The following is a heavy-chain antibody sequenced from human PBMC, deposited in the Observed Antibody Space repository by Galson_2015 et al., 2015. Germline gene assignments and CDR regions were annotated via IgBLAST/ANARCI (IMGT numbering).Heavy chain of an antibody. V-gene: IGHV1-69*13. CDR2: IIPIFGTA. D-gene: IGHD3-3*01. J-gene: IGHJ4*02. CDR3: ARGGDFWSGPGAPGDY. Sequence: SVKVSCKASGGTFSSYAISWVRQAPGQGLEWMGGIIPIFGTANYAQKFQGRVTITADESTSTAYMELSSLRSEDTAVYYCARGGDFWSGPGAPGDYWGQGTLVTVSS. CDR1: GGTFSSYA.